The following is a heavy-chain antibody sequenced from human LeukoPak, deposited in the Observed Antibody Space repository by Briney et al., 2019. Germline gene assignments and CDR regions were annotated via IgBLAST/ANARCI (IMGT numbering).Heavy chain of an antibody. CDR1: GFTLSGSA. CDR2: IRSKTKSYAT. V-gene: IGHV3-73*01. J-gene: IGHJ1*01. D-gene: IGHD4-17*01. Sequence: GGSLRLSCAASGFTLSGSAMHWVRQASGRGLEWVGRIRSKTKSYATACVASVKGRFSVSRDDSKNTAYLQMNSLKTEDTGVYYCSRADDYDDYERHFQDWGQGTLVTVSP. CDR3: SRADDYDDYERHFQD.